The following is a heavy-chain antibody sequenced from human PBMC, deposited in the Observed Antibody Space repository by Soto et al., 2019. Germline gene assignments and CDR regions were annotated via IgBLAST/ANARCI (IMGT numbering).Heavy chain of an antibody. CDR1: GYIFTSYY. Sequence: ASVKVSCKASGYIFTSYYIHWVRQVPGQGLEWMGWINPNTGGTNYAQRFEGRVTMTRDTSISTAYIELSRLTSDDTAVYYCARQGYDSSGYYYGYWGQGTLVTVSS. CDR3: ARQGYDSSGYYYGY. J-gene: IGHJ4*02. D-gene: IGHD3-22*01. V-gene: IGHV1-2*02. CDR2: INPNTGGT.